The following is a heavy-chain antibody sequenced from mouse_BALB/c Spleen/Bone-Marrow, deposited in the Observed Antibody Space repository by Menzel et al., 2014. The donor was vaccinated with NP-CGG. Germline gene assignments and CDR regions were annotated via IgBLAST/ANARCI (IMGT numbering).Heavy chain of an antibody. CDR3: ARREYGNGGFAY. CDR2: IYPGSGNT. Sequence: QVQLKESGAELARPGASVKLSCKASGYTFTDYYINWVKQRTGQGLEWIGEIYPGSGNTYYNDKFKGKVTLTADKSSSTAYMQLSSLTSEDSAVYFCARREYGNGGFAYWGQGTLVTVSA. J-gene: IGHJ3*01. D-gene: IGHD2-10*02. V-gene: IGHV1-77*01. CDR1: GYTFTDYY.